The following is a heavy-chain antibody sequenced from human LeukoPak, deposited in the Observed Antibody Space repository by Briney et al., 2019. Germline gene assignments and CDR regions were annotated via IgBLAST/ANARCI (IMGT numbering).Heavy chain of an antibody. CDR3: ARGDPIAVVY. J-gene: IGHJ4*02. D-gene: IGHD3-22*01. V-gene: IGHV3-53*01. CDR2: IYSGGST. Sequence: PGGSLRLSCAASGFTVSSNYMSWVRQAPGKGLEWVSVIYSGGSTYYADSVKGRFTIFRDNSKNTVYLQMNSLRAEDTAVYYCARGDPIAVVYWGQGTLVTVSS. CDR1: GFTVSSNY.